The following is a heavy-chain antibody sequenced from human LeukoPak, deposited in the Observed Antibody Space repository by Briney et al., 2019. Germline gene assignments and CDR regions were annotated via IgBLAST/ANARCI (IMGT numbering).Heavy chain of an antibody. CDR1: GFTFSTYA. CDR2: ISSSSSYI. CDR3: ARNIAAAGTVYYYYYYMDV. J-gene: IGHJ6*03. Sequence: PGGSLRLSCAASGFTFSTYAMSWVRQAPGKGLEWVSSISSSSSYIYYADSVKGRFTISRDNAKNSLYLQMNSLRAEDTAVYYCARNIAAAGTVYYYYYYMDVWGKGTTVTVSS. D-gene: IGHD6-13*01. V-gene: IGHV3-21*01.